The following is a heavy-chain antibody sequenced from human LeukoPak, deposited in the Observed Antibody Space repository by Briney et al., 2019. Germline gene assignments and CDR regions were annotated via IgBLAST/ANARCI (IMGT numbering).Heavy chain of an antibody. D-gene: IGHD6-19*01. CDR1: GYTFTSYA. V-gene: IGHV1-3*01. CDR2: INAGNGNT. J-gene: IGHJ5*02. Sequence: GASVKVSGKASGYTFTSYAMHWVRQAPGQRLEWMGWINAGNGNTKYSQKFQGRVTITRDTSASTAYMELSSLRSEDTAVYYCARGVAVAGTKDWFDPWGQGTLVTVSS. CDR3: ARGVAVAGTKDWFDP.